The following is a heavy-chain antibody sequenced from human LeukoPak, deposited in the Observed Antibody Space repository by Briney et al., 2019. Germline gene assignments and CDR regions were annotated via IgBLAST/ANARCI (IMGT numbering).Heavy chain of an antibody. V-gene: IGHV3-7*01. CDR2: INQDGAEK. CDR1: GFTFTSYW. D-gene: IGHD3-10*01. Sequence: GGSLRLSCAASGFTFTSYWMSGVRQAPGKGLEWVANINQDGAEKYYVDSVKGRFTISRDNAQNSLYLQMNSLRAEDTAVYYCARGVVNPQVYGYWGQGTLVTVSS. J-gene: IGHJ4*02. CDR3: ARGVVNPQVYGY.